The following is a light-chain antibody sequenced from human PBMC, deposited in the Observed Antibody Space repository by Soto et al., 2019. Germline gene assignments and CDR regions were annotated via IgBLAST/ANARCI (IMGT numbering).Light chain of an antibody. Sequence: MTQSPSSLSASVGDRVTITCRASQSISSYLNWYQQKPGKAPKLLIYAGSSLQSGVPSRFSGSGSGTDFTLTISSLQPEDSVTYYCQQSHSTPWTFGQGTKVEIK. V-gene: IGKV1-39*01. CDR1: QSISSY. CDR3: QQSHSTPWT. J-gene: IGKJ1*01. CDR2: AGS.